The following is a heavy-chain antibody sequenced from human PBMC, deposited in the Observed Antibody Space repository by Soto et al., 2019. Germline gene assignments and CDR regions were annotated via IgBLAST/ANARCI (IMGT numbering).Heavy chain of an antibody. CDR2: INHSGST. D-gene: IGHD3-3*01. V-gene: IGHV4-34*01. CDR3: ARGGGIYDFDYYYYMDV. J-gene: IGHJ6*03. Sequence: PSETLSLTCAVYGGSFSGYYWSWIRQPPGKGLEWIGEINHSGSTNYNPSLKSRVTISVDTSKNQFSLKLSSVTAADTAVYYCARGGGIYDFDYYYYMDVWGKGTTVTVSS. CDR1: GGSFSGYY.